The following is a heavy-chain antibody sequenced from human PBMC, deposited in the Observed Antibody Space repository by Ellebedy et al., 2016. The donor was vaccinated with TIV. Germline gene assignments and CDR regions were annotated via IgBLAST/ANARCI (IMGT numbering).Heavy chain of an antibody. CDR3: ARDIQVGYGESGRDY. V-gene: IGHV4-4*02. CDR1: GGSISSSNW. Sequence: MPSETLSLTCAVSGGSISSSNWWSWVRQPPGKGLEWIGEIYHSGSTNYNPSLKSRVTISVDKSKNQFSLKLSSVTAADTAVYYCARDIQVGYGESGRDYWGQGTLVTVSS. J-gene: IGHJ4*02. CDR2: IYHSGST. D-gene: IGHD4-17*01.